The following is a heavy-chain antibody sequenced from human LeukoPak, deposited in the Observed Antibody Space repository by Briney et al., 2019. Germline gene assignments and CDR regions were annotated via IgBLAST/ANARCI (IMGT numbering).Heavy chain of an antibody. V-gene: IGHV2-5*02. CDR2: IYWDDDK. J-gene: IGHJ3*02. D-gene: IGHD1-1*01. CDR1: GFSLSTSGVG. CDR3: AHFTLNWNDGRGSAFDI. Sequence: SGPTLVNPTQTLTLTCTFSGFSLSTSGVGVGWIRQPPGKALEWLALIYWDDDKRYSPSLKSRLTITKDTSKNQVVLTMTNMDPVDTATYYCAHFTLNWNDGRGSAFDIWGQGTMVTVSS.